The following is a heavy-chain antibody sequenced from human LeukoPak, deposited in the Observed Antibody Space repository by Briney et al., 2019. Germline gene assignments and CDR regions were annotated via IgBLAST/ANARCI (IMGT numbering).Heavy chain of an antibody. CDR2: FDPEDGET. CDR1: GYTLTELS. D-gene: IGHD3-22*01. Sequence: ASVKVSCKVSGYTLTELSMHWVRQAPGKGLEWMGGFDPEDGETIYAQKFQGRVTMTEDTSTDTAYMELSSLRSEDTAVYYCARDPHYYDSSGYYRPLDYWGQGTLVTVSS. CDR3: ARDPHYYDSSGYYRPLDY. J-gene: IGHJ4*02. V-gene: IGHV1-24*01.